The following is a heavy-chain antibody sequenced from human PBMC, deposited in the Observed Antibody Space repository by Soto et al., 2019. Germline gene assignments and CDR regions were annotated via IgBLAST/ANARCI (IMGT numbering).Heavy chain of an antibody. J-gene: IGHJ3*02. CDR3: ARSLQLPEDAFDI. Sequence: GASVKVSCKASGYTFTGYYMHWVRQAPGQGLEWMGWINPNSGGTNYAQKFQGWVTMTRDTSISTAYMELSRLRSDDTAVYYCARSLQLPEDAFDIWGQGTMVTVSS. CDR1: GYTFTGYY. CDR2: INPNSGGT. V-gene: IGHV1-2*04. D-gene: IGHD2-2*01.